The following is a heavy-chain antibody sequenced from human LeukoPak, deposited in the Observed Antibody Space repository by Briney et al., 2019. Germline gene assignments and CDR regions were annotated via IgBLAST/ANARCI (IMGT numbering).Heavy chain of an antibody. CDR3: AXFCSGGSCYRDY. J-gene: IGHJ4*02. CDR1: GFTFSSYA. CDR2: ISGSGGST. Sequence: PGGSLRLSCAASGFTFSSYAMSWVRQAPGKGLEWVSAISGSGGSTYYADSVKGRFTISRDNSKNTLYLQMNSLRAEDTAVYYCAXFCSGGSCYRDYWGQGTLVTVSS. V-gene: IGHV3-23*01. D-gene: IGHD2-15*01.